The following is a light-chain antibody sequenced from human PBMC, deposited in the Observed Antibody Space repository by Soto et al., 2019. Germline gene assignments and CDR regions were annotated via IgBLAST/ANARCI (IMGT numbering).Light chain of an antibody. Sequence: QSALTQPPSASGSPGQSVTISCTGASSDVGGYNYVSWYQQHPGKAPKLIIYDVSQRPSGVPDRFSGSKSGNTASLTVSGLQAEDEADYYCSSYAGTYIVFGTGTKLTVL. V-gene: IGLV2-8*01. J-gene: IGLJ1*01. CDR2: DVS. CDR3: SSYAGTYIV. CDR1: SSDVGGYNY.